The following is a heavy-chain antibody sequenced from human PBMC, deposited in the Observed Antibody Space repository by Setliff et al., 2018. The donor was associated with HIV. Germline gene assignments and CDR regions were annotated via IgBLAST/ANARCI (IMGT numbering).Heavy chain of an antibody. Sequence: PSETLSLTCTVSGGYMSGYYWSWIRQPPGKGLEWIGYIYIDGTPNYNPSLKSRVTISVDTSKNQFSLRLTSVTAADTAVYYCAMTLRLFDWGYLDVWGKGTTVTVSS. J-gene: IGHJ6*03. CDR3: AMTLRLFDWGYLDV. V-gene: IGHV4-4*08. D-gene: IGHD3-9*01. CDR1: GGYMSGYY. CDR2: IYIDGTP.